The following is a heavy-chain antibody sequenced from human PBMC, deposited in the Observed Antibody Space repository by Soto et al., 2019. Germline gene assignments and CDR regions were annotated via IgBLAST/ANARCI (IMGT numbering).Heavy chain of an antibody. V-gene: IGHV1-18*01. Sequence: ASVKVSCKASGYTFTSYGIIWVRQAPGQGLEWMGWISAYNGNTNYAQKLQGRVTMTTDTSTSTAYMELRSLRSDDTAVYYCARRHYDILTGYYSGFYFDYWGQGTLVTVSS. CDR1: GYTFTSYG. D-gene: IGHD3-9*01. J-gene: IGHJ4*02. CDR3: ARRHYDILTGYYSGFYFDY. CDR2: ISAYNGNT.